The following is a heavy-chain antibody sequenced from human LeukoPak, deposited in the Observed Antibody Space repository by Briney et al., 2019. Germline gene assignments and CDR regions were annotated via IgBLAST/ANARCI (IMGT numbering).Heavy chain of an antibody. D-gene: IGHD7-27*01. J-gene: IGHJ4*02. CDR1: GGTFSSYA. V-gene: IGHV1-69*05. CDR2: IIPIFGTA. CDR3: ARDPSPPWVHWVYFDY. Sequence: GASVKVSCKASGGTFSSYAISWVRQAPGQGLEWMGGIIPIFGTANYAQKFQGRVTITTDESTSTAYMELSSLRSEDTAVYYCARDPSPPWVHWVYFDYWGQGTLVTVSS.